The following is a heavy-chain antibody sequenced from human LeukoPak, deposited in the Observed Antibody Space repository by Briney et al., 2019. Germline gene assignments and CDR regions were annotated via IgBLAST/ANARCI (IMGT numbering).Heavy chain of an antibody. Sequence: ASVKVSCKASGYTFTSYGISWVRQAPGQGLEWMGGFDPEDGETIYAQKFQGRVTMTEDTSTDTAYMELSSLRSEDTAVYYCATATMKQWLVRVLDYWGQGILVTVSS. D-gene: IGHD6-19*01. V-gene: IGHV1-24*01. J-gene: IGHJ4*02. CDR1: GYTFTSYG. CDR3: ATATMKQWLVRVLDY. CDR2: FDPEDGET.